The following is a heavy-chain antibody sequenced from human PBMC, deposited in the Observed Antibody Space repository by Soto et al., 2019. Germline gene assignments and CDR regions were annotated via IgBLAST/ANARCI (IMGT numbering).Heavy chain of an antibody. CDR3: ARGPLVVLNYFES. V-gene: IGHV1-69*02. CDR2: IFPLTDIP. Sequence: QVQLVQSGTEVKKPGSSVKVSCKASGGTFRNYPINWVRQAPGQGLEWMGSIFPLTDIPDYAQNFQARLPISADKSTSTPYMELRSLTSDDTAMYFCARGPLVVLNYFESWGQGTLVTVSS. CDR1: GGTFRNYP. J-gene: IGHJ4*02.